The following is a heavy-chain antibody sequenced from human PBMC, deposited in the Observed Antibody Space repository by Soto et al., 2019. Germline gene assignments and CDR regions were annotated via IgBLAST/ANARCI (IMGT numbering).Heavy chain of an antibody. CDR3: SRGILV. CDR2: ISYGGST. CDR1: GVSINSDGYC. V-gene: IGHV4-31*03. Sequence: QVQLQESGPGLVKTSQTLSLTCTVSGVSINSDGYCWSWIRQHPGKGLDWIGCISYGGSTSYNPSLKRRVTISVDTSKTQFTLKLSSVTAADTAVYYCSRGILVWGQGTLITVSS. D-gene: IGHD5-18*01. J-gene: IGHJ4*02.